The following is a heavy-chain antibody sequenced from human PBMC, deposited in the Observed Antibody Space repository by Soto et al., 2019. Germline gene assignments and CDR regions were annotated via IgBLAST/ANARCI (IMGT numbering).Heavy chain of an antibody. CDR1: GGSISSSSYY. V-gene: IGHV4-39*01. D-gene: IGHD3-16*01. J-gene: IGHJ4*02. CDR3: ARQEPLVWGSYEYYFDY. CDR2: IYYSGST. Sequence: SETLSLTCTVSGGSISSSSYYWGWIRQPPGKGLEWIGSIYYSGSTYYNPSLKSRVTISVDTSKNQFSLKLSSVTAADTAVYYCARQEPLVWGSYEYYFDYWGQGTLVTVSS.